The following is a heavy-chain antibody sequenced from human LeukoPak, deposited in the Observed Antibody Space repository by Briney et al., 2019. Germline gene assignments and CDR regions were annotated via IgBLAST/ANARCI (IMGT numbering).Heavy chain of an antibody. J-gene: IGHJ6*03. CDR2: IYYSGST. CDR3: ARGTSGWQYYYYYYYMDV. CDR1: GGSISSYY. Sequence: SETLSLTCTVSGGSISSYYWSWIRQPPGKGLEWIGYIYYSGSTSYNPSLKSRVTISVDTSKNQFSLKLSSVTAADTAVYYCARGTSGWQYYYYYYYMDVWGKGTTVTVSS. D-gene: IGHD6-19*01. V-gene: IGHV4-59*01.